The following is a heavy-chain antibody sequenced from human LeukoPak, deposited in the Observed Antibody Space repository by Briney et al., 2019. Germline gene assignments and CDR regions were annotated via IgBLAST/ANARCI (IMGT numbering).Heavy chain of an antibody. J-gene: IGHJ4*02. Sequence: TSETLSLTCTVSGGSISSYYWSWIRQPPGKGLEWIGYIYYSGSTNYNPSLKSRVTISVDTSKNQFSLKLSSVTAADTAVYYCARAKDYGDYGGEYYFDYWGQGTLATVSS. CDR3: ARAKDYGDYGGEYYFDY. D-gene: IGHD4-17*01. V-gene: IGHV4-59*01. CDR2: IYYSGST. CDR1: GGSISSYY.